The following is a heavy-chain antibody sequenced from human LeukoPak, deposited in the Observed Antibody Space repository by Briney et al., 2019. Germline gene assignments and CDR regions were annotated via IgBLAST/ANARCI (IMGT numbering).Heavy chain of an antibody. D-gene: IGHD5-12*01. V-gene: IGHV1-69*13. J-gene: IGHJ4*02. Sequence: SVKVSCKASGGTFSSYAISWVRQAPGQGLEWMGGIIPIFGTANYAQKFQGRVTITADESTSTAYMELSSLRSEDTAVYYCARFGLGVRGYDFSDYWGQGTLVTVSS. CDR3: ARFGLGVRGYDFSDY. CDR1: GGTFSSYA. CDR2: IIPIFGTA.